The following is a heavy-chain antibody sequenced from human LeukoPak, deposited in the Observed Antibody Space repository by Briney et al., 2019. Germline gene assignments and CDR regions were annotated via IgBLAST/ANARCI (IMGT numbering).Heavy chain of an antibody. Sequence: GASVKVSCKASGYSFTVYYINWLRQAPGQGLEWMGWINPYSGDTNYARKFQGRVTMTRDTSISTAYMELSGLTSDDTSVYYCFSDDSSGNFDTWGQGTLVTVSS. D-gene: IGHD3-22*01. CDR1: GYSFTVYY. J-gene: IGHJ4*02. CDR2: INPYSGDT. V-gene: IGHV1-2*02. CDR3: FSDDSSGNFDT.